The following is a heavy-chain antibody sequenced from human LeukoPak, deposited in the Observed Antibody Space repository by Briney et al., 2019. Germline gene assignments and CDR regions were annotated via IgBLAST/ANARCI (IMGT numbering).Heavy chain of an antibody. Sequence: SETLSLTCTVSGGSISSYYWSWIRQPAGKGLEWIGRIYTSGSTNYNPSLKSRATMSVDTSKNQFSLKLSSVTAADTAVYYCARDPPSGPRAVAGTNDAFDIWGQGTMVTVSS. CDR3: ARDPPSGPRAVAGTNDAFDI. V-gene: IGHV4-4*07. CDR1: GGSISSYY. CDR2: IYTSGST. D-gene: IGHD6-19*01. J-gene: IGHJ3*02.